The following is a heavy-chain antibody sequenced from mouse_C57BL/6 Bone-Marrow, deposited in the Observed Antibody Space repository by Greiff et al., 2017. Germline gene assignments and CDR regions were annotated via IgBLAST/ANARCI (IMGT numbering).Heavy chain of an antibody. D-gene: IGHD1-1*01. Sequence: QVQLQQPGAELVMPGASVKLSCKASGYTFTSYWMHWVKQRPGQGLEWIGEIDPSDSYTNYNQKFKGKSTLTVDKSSSTAYMQLSSLTSEDSAVYYCARWRDYYGSSPGTWFAYWGQGTLVTVSA. CDR1: GYTFTSYW. V-gene: IGHV1-69*01. CDR3: ARWRDYYGSSPGTWFAY. J-gene: IGHJ3*01. CDR2: IDPSDSYT.